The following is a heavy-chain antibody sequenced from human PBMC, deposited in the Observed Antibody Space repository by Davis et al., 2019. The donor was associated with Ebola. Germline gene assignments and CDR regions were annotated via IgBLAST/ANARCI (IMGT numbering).Heavy chain of an antibody. V-gene: IGHV3-23*01. D-gene: IGHD3-3*01. CDR3: AKDLTIFGVVSFAFDI. CDR1: GFTFSSYA. Sequence: PGGSLRLSCAASGFTFSSYAMSWVRQAPGKGLEWVSAISGSGGSTYYADSVKGRFTISRDNSKNTLYLQMNSLRAEDTAVYYCAKDLTIFGVVSFAFDIWGQGTMVTVSS. J-gene: IGHJ3*02. CDR2: ISGSGGST.